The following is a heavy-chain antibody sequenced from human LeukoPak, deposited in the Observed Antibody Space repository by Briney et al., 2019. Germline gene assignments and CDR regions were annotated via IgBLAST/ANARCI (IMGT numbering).Heavy chain of an antibody. CDR1: GFTFSSYA. CDR2: ISGSGGGT. D-gene: IGHD1-26*01. V-gene: IGHV3-23*01. J-gene: IGHJ4*02. CDR3: AKDHESYYEFDY. Sequence: PGGSLRLSCAASGFTFSSYAMSWVRQAPGKGLEWVSAISGSGGGTYYADSVKGRFTISRDNSKNTLYLQMNSLRAEDTAVYYCAKDHESYYEFDYWGQGTLVTVSS.